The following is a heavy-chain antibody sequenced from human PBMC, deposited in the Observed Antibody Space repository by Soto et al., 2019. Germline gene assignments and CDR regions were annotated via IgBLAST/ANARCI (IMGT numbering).Heavy chain of an antibody. D-gene: IGHD6-6*01. CDR2: IIPIFGTA. Sequence: QVQLVQSGAEVKKPGSSVKVSCKASGGTFSSYAISWVRQAPGQGLEWMGGIIPIFGTANYAQKFQGRVTITADESTSTAYMELSSLRSEDTAVYYCARGAVAARQYYFDYWGQGTLVTVSS. CDR1: GGTFSSYA. J-gene: IGHJ4*02. CDR3: ARGAVAARQYYFDY. V-gene: IGHV1-69*01.